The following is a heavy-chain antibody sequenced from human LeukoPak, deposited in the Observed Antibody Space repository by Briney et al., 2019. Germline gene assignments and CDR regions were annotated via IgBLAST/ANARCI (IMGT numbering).Heavy chain of an antibody. CDR1: GYSFTSYW. CDR3: ARDSRYCSGGSCPAEDWFDP. Sequence: GESLKISCKGSGYSFTSYWIGWVRQAPGQGLEWMGIINPSGGSTSYAQKFQGRVTMTRDTSTSTVYMELSSLRSEDTAVYYCARDSRYCSGGSCPAEDWFDPWGQGTLVTVSS. CDR2: INPSGGST. D-gene: IGHD2-15*01. V-gene: IGHV1-46*01. J-gene: IGHJ5*02.